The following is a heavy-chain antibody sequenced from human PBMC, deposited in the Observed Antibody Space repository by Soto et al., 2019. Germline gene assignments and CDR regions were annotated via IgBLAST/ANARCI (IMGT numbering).Heavy chain of an antibody. CDR2: INHSGST. D-gene: IGHD3-3*01. V-gene: IGHV4-34*01. CDR1: GGSFSGYY. J-gene: IGHJ4*02. Sequence: SETLSLTCAVYGGSFSGYYWSWIRQPPGKGLEWIGEINHSGSTNYNPSLKSRVTISVDTSKNQFSLKLSSVTAADTAVYYCARGKRRTIFGVVNARRYYFDYWGQGTLVTVSS. CDR3: ARGKRRTIFGVVNARRYYFDY.